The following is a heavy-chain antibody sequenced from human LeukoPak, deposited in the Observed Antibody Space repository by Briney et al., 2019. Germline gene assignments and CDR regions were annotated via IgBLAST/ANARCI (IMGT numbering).Heavy chain of an antibody. CDR3: TTDEEGNSGYDYYYFDY. J-gene: IGHJ4*02. CDR1: GFTFSSYS. D-gene: IGHD5-12*01. CDR2: ISSSSSYI. V-gene: IGHV3-21*01. Sequence: GGSLRLSCAASGFTFSSYSMNWVRQAPGKGLEWVSSISSSSSYIYYADSVKGRFTISRDNAKNSLYLQMNSLRAEDTAVYYCTTDEEGNSGYDYYYFDYWGQGTLVTVSS.